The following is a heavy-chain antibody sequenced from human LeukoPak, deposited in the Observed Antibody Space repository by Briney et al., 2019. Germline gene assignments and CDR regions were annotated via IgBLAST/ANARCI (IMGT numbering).Heavy chain of an antibody. CDR1: GFTFSSYS. Sequence: GGSLRLSCAASGFTFSSYSMNWVRQAPGKGLEWVSSISSSSYIYYADSVKGRFTISRDNAKNSLYLQMNSLRAEDTAVYYCARDYYDSSGYYPYYFDYWGQGTLVTVSS. CDR3: ARDYYDSSGYYPYYFDY. V-gene: IGHV3-21*01. J-gene: IGHJ4*02. D-gene: IGHD3-22*01. CDR2: ISSSSYI.